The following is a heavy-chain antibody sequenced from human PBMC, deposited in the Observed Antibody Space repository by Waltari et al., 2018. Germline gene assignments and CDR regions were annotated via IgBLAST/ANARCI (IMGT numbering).Heavy chain of an antibody. CDR3: AGTHKWSGRGAFEY. D-gene: IGHD6-25*01. CDR2: IYTDSST. J-gene: IGHJ4*02. CDR1: GFRVSSDE. V-gene: IGHV3-53*02. Sequence: EVQLVETGGGLIQPGGSLRLSCAASGFRVSSDEMTWVRQAPGKGHEWVSIIYTDSSTYYADSVKGRFTISRDNSKNTLSLQMNSLTAEDTAVYYCAGTHKWSGRGAFEYWGQGTLVTVSS.